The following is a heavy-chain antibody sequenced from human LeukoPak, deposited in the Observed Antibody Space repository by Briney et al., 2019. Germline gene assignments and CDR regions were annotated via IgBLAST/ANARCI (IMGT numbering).Heavy chain of an antibody. V-gene: IGHV3-15*01. CDR3: TTDPVIVGATGGEFDY. Sequence: GGSLRLSCAASGFTFSNAWMSWVREAPGKGLGWVGRIKSKTDGGTTDYAAPVKGRFTISRDDSKNTLYLQMNSLKTEDTAVYYCTTDPVIVGATGGEFDYWGQGTLVTVSS. CDR1: GFTFSNAW. CDR2: IKSKTDGGTT. J-gene: IGHJ4*02. D-gene: IGHD1-26*01.